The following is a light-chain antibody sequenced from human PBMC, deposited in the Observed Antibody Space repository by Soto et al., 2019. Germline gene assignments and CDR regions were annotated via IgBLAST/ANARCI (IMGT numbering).Light chain of an antibody. CDR2: DVT. CDR3: SSYTSIIAVV. Sequence: QPVLTQPASVSGSPGQSITISCTGTSYDIGPYNYVSWYQQHPGKAPKLLIYDVTNRASGVSDRFSGSKSGRTASLTISGLQAEDEADYYCSSYTSIIAVVFGGGTKLTVL. J-gene: IGLJ2*01. CDR1: SYDIGPYNY. V-gene: IGLV2-14*03.